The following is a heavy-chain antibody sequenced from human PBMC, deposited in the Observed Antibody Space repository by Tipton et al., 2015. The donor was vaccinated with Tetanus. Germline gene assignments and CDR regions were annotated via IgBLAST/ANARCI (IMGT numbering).Heavy chain of an antibody. CDR3: ARAYDFWSGHLDF. CDR1: DDSMDNFY. D-gene: IGHD3-3*01. J-gene: IGHJ4*02. CDR2: IYYSGSI. Sequence: TLSLTCSVSDDSMDNFYWGWIRQPPGKGLEWIGYIYYSGSINSNPSLRSRLTISVDRSKKQFSLKLNSVTAADTAVYYCARAYDFWSGHLDFWGQGTLVTVSS. V-gene: IGHV4-59*01.